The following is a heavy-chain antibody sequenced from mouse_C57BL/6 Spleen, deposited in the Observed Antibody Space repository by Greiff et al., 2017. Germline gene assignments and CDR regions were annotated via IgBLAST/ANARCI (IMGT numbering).Heavy chain of an antibody. CDR1: GYTFTSYW. CDR2: IHPSDSDT. CDR3: STVVAPYWYFDV. V-gene: IGHV1-74*01. D-gene: IGHD1-1*01. J-gene: IGHJ1*03. Sequence: VQLQQPGAELVKPGASVKVSCKASGYTFTSYWMHWVKQRPGQGLEWIGRIHPSDSDTNYNQKFKGKATLTVDKSSSTAYMQLSSLSSEDSSVYCCSTVVAPYWYFDVWCTGTTVTVSS.